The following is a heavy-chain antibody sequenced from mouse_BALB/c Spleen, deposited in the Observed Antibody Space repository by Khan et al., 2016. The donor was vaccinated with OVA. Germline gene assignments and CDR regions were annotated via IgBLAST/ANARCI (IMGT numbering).Heavy chain of an antibody. CDR3: ATSYYYGYYFDY. J-gene: IGHJ2*01. Sequence: EVELVESGGGLVQPGWSRKLSCAASGFTFSSYGMHWVRQAPEKGLEWVAYISGDSSTIYYADTVKGRFTISRDNPKNTLFLQMTSLMSEDTAMYYCATSYYYGYYFDYWGPGTTLTVSS. D-gene: IGHD1-1*01. CDR1: GFTFSSYG. V-gene: IGHV5-17*02. CDR2: ISGDSSTI.